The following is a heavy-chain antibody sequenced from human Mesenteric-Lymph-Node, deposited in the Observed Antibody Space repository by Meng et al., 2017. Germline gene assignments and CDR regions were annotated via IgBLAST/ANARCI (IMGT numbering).Heavy chain of an antibody. J-gene: IGHJ4*02. D-gene: IGHD3-22*01. CDR2: INPSGGST. CDR1: GYTFTSYY. V-gene: IGHV1-46*01. CDR3: ARAVDYYDSSGYSPIQYFDY. Sequence: ASVKVSCKASGYTFTSYYMHWVRQAPGQGLEWMGIINPSGGSTSYAQKFQGRVTMTRDTSTSTVYMELSSLRSEDTAVYYCARAVDYYDSSGYSPIQYFDYWGQGTLVTVSS.